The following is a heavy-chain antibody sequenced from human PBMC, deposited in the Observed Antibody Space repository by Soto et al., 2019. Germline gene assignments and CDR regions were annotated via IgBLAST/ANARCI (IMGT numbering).Heavy chain of an antibody. CDR2: ISYDGSNK. Sequence: RLSCAASGFTFSSYAMHWVRQAPGKGLEWVAVISYDGSNKYYADSVKGRFTISRDNSKNTLYLQMNSLRAEDTAVYYCARVFTVTIRPHDYYYGMDVWGQGTTVTV. CDR3: ARVFTVTIRPHDYYYGMDV. V-gene: IGHV3-30-3*01. D-gene: IGHD4-17*01. J-gene: IGHJ6*02. CDR1: GFTFSSYA.